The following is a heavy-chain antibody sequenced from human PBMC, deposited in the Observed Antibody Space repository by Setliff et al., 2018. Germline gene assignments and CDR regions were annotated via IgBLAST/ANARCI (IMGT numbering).Heavy chain of an antibody. CDR2: IHHSGST. V-gene: IGHV4-38-2*02. CDR3: ARDLTGWGWFDP. J-gene: IGHJ5*02. Sequence: SETLSLTCTVSGYSISSGYYWGWIRQPPGKGLEWIGSIHHSGSTYYNPYLKSRVTISVDTSKNQFSLKLSSVTAADTAVYYCARDLTGWGWFDPWGQGTLVTVSS. CDR1: GYSISSGYY. D-gene: IGHD3-9*01.